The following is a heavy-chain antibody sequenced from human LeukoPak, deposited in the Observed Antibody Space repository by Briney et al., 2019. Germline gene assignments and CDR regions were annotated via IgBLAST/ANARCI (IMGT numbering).Heavy chain of an antibody. CDR1: GVPISVFF. Sequence: PPETLSLTCAVQGVPISVFFWSWIRQPPGKGLEWIAEINHSGGTNYNPCLKSRATISVDTYENQLSLRVTSVTAADTAVYYCARIRCGHTDDRCYNYWGQGTLVTVSS. J-gene: IGHJ4*02. CDR2: INHSGGT. CDR3: ARIRCGHTDDRCYNY. V-gene: IGHV4-34*01. D-gene: IGHD2-8*01.